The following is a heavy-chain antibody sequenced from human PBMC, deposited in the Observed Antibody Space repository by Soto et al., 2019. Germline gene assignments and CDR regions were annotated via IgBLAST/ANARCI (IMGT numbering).Heavy chain of an antibody. CDR1: GFIFSSYT. J-gene: IGHJ4*02. V-gene: IGHV3-30-3*01. D-gene: IGHD1-26*01. CDR3: ARAPSGSYPEFDY. Sequence: GRSLRLSCAASGFIFSSYTMHWVRQAPGKGLEWVGVITYDGSNQYYADSVKGRFTISRDNSRNMLFLQMNSLRPDDTAVYYCARAPSGSYPEFDYWGQGTLVTVSS. CDR2: ITYDGSNQ.